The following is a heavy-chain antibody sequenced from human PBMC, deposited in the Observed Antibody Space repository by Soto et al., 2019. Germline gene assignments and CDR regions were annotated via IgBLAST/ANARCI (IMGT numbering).Heavy chain of an antibody. CDR2: INHSGST. CDR3: ARGTGGSGSYYYYYMDV. CDR1: GGSFSGYY. V-gene: IGHV4-34*01. J-gene: IGHJ6*03. D-gene: IGHD3-10*01. Sequence: SETLSLTCAVYGGSFSGYYWSWIRQPPGKGLEWIGEINHSGSTNYNPSLKSRVTISVDTSKNQFSLKLSSVTAADTAVYYCARGTGGSGSYYYYYMDVWGKGTTVTVSS.